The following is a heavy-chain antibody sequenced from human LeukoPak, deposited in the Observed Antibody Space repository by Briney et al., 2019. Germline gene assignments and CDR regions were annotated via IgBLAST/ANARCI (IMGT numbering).Heavy chain of an antibody. CDR2: MNPDSGNK. Sequence: ASVKVSCKASGYTFTSYDIDWVRQATGQGLEGMGGMNPDSGNKYYAQRFQGRVTITRNTSISAAYMGLSSLSSEDTAVYYCARVFRTRYYYDSSGYYPFGYWGQGTLVTVSS. CDR3: ARVFRTRYYYDSSGYYPFGY. CDR1: GYTFTSYD. D-gene: IGHD3-22*01. J-gene: IGHJ4*02. V-gene: IGHV1-8*01.